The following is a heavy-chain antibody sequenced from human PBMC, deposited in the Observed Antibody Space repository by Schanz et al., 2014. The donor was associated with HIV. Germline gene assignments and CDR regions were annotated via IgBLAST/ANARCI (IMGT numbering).Heavy chain of an antibody. J-gene: IGHJ6*02. V-gene: IGHV1-46*01. CDR2: INPGEGTT. CDR3: ARTDYDILTGYSLGYYGMDV. D-gene: IGHD3-9*01. Sequence: QVQLVQSGAEVKKPGASVNVSCKASGYIFTRFYMHWVRQAPGQGLEWMGVINPGEGTTKYAQKLQGRVTMTTDTSTSTAYMELRSLRSDDTAVYYCARTDYDILTGYSLGYYGMDVWGQGTTVTVSS. CDR1: GYIFTRFY.